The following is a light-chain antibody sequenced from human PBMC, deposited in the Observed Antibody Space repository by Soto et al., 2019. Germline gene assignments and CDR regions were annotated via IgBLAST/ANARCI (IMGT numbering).Light chain of an antibody. CDR1: QSVSRS. CDR2: DAS. J-gene: IGKJ4*01. CDR3: QHRCNLPLT. V-gene: IGKV3-11*01. Sequence: EIVLTQSPATLSLSPGERATLSCRASQSVSRSLAWYQQKPGQAPRLLIYDASTWTSGIPARFSGSGSGTDFTLTISSLQPEDFAVYYCQHRCNLPLTFGGGTKVEIK.